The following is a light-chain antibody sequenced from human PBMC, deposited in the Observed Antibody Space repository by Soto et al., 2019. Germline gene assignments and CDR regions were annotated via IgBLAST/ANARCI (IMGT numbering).Light chain of an antibody. V-gene: IGKV1-39*01. Sequence: DIHMTQSPPSLSASGVDSVTITRRASQSVRNYFNWYQHKPGKAPKLLIYGASRLQTGVPSRFSGSGSGTDFTLTVSSLQPEDFATYYCQQTYSSSWTFGQGTKVDIK. J-gene: IGKJ1*01. CDR2: GAS. CDR3: QQTYSSSWT. CDR1: QSVRNY.